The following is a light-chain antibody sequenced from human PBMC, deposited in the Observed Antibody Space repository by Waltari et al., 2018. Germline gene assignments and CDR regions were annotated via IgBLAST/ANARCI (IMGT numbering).Light chain of an antibody. Sequence: QSALTQPASVSGSPGQSITISCTGVTSDVGGYDFITWYQQHPGEAPRLILYDVTLRPSGVSTRFSRSKAGTPASLTISGLQAEDEASYYCTSYTAKTLLFGGGTKLTVL. CDR1: TSDVGGYDF. CDR3: TSYTAKTLL. J-gene: IGLJ2*01. V-gene: IGLV2-14*03. CDR2: DVT.